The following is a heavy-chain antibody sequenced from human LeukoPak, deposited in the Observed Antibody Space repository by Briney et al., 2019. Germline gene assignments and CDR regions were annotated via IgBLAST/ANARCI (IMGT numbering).Heavy chain of an antibody. D-gene: IGHD3-10*01. V-gene: IGHV4-38-2*02. CDR2: IYHSGST. CDR1: GYSISSGYY. J-gene: IGHJ5*02. CDR3: ARVITRWFGEPGPFDP. Sequence: SETLSLTCTVSGYSISSGYYWGWIRQPPGKGLEWIGSIYHSGSTYYNPSLKSRVTISVDTSKNQFSLKLSSVTAADTAVYYCARVITRWFGEPGPFDPWGQGTLVTVSS.